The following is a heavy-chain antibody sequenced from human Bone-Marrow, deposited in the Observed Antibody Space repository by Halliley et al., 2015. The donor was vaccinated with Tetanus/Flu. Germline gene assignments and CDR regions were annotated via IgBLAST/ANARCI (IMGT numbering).Heavy chain of an antibody. CDR2: NHRGTT. V-gene: IGHV4-34*01. D-gene: IGHD2-2*01. CDR3: AGARGPALVSKYFDH. J-gene: IGHJ4*02. Sequence: NHRGTTKYSPSLESRVTISVDSSRKQFTLRLTSVTAADTGIYYCAGARGPALVSKYFDHWGQGNLVPVSS.